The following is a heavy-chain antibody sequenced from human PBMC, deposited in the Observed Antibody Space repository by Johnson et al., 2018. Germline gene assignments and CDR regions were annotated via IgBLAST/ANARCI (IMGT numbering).Heavy chain of an antibody. CDR2: IKQDGSEK. CDR3: ANIDTSGRGAYFQY. J-gene: IGHJ1*01. Sequence: VQLVQSGGGLVKPGGSLRLSCAASGFTFSSYNMNWVRQAPGKGLEWVANIKQDGSEKHYVDSVKGRFTISRDSAKSSLYLQMNSLRAEDTAVYYCANIDTSGRGAYFQYWGQGTLVTVSS. CDR1: GFTFSSYN. D-gene: IGHD3-22*01. V-gene: IGHV3-7*01.